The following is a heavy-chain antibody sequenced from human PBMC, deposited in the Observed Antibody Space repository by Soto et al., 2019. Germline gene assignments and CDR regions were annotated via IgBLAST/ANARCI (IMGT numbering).Heavy chain of an antibody. CDR3: ARDPHEFWSSYFFDP. J-gene: IGHJ5*02. CDR1: GYTFTSYG. D-gene: IGHD3-3*01. Sequence: ASVKVSCKASGYTFTSYGISWVRQAPGQGLEWMGWISAYNGQTDYAQNFQGRVTMATDTSTNTAYMELRNLRSDDTAVYYCARDPHEFWSSYFFDPWGPGTLVTVSS. CDR2: ISAYNGQT. V-gene: IGHV1-18*01.